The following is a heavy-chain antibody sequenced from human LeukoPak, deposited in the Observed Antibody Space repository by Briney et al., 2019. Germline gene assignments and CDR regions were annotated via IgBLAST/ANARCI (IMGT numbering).Heavy chain of an antibody. CDR3: ARDLPAAVD. Sequence: GRSLRLSCAASGFTFSSYGMHWVRQAPGKGLEWVAVISYDGSNKYYADSVKGRFTISRDNSKNTVYLQMNSLRAEDTAVYYCARDLPAAVDWGQGTLVTVSS. V-gene: IGHV3-30*03. D-gene: IGHD2-2*01. J-gene: IGHJ4*02. CDR2: ISYDGSNK. CDR1: GFTFSSYG.